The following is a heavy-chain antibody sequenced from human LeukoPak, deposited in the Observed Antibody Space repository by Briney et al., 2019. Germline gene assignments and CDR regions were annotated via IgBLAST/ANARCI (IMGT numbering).Heavy chain of an antibody. CDR1: GFTFDDYG. CDR2: ISSSGGTI. V-gene: IGHV3-48*03. Sequence: PGGSLRLSCAASGFTFDDYGMSWVRQAPGKGLEWVSYISSSGGTISYADSVKGRFTISRDNAKNSLYLQMNSLRAEDTAIYYCARSGQHLFDFWGQGTLVTVSS. CDR3: ARSGQHLFDF. D-gene: IGHD6-13*01. J-gene: IGHJ4*02.